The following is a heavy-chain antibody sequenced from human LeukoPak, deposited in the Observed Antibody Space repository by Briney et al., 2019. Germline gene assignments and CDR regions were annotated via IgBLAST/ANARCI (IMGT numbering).Heavy chain of an antibody. CDR2: IWYDGSNK. J-gene: IGHJ4*02. V-gene: IGHV3-33*01. CDR3: ATDRNSGKYYDY. CDR1: GFTFRNYG. D-gene: IGHD1-26*01. Sequence: PGKSLRLSCAASGFTFRNYGMHWVRQAPGKGLEWVAVIWYDGSNKYYADSVKGRFTISRDNSKDTLYLQTNSLRAEDTAVYYCATDRNSGKYYDYWGQGTLVSVSS.